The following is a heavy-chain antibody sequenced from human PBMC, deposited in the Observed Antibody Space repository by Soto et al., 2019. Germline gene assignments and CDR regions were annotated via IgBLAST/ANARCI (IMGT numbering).Heavy chain of an antibody. CDR3: ARESLGAKGADH. Sequence: QVQLVQSGAEVKRPGSSVKVSCESSGDTFNSYVISWVRQAPGQGLEWMGGIIPIIGVTHYAQKFQGRVPISALSSTGTTYMELTNLGFEDTALYYCARESLGAKGADHWGQGILVTVSS. V-gene: IGHV1-69*17. CDR1: GDTFNSYV. J-gene: IGHJ4*02. CDR2: IIPIIGVT. D-gene: IGHD3-16*01.